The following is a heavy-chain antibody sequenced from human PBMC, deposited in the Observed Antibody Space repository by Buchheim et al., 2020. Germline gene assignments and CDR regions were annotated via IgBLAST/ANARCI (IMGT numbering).Heavy chain of an antibody. CDR3: ARGRYCSGGSCYSRYYYDSSGYGY. CDR2: ISSSGSTI. D-gene: IGHD2-15*01. V-gene: IGHV3-48*03. J-gene: IGHJ4*02. Sequence: EVQLVESGGGLVQPGGSLRLSCAASGFTFSSYEMNWVRQAPGKGLEWVSYISSSGSTIYYADSVKGRFTISRDNAKNSLYLQMNSLRAEDTAVYYCARGRYCSGGSCYSRYYYDSSGYGYWGQGTL. CDR1: GFTFSSYE.